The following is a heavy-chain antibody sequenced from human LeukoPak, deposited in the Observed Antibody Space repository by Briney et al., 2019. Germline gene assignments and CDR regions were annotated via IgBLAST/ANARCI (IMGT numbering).Heavy chain of an antibody. J-gene: IGHJ5*02. CDR2: ISGSGGST. CDR3: AKDPNTIFGVVTENWFDP. CDR1: GFTFSSYA. D-gene: IGHD3-3*01. V-gene: IGHV3-23*01. Sequence: GGSLRLSCAASGFTFSSYAMSWVRQAPGQGLEWVSAISGSGGSTYYADSVKGRFTISRDNSKNTLYLQMNSLRAEDTAVYYCAKDPNTIFGVVTENWFDPWGQGTLVTVS.